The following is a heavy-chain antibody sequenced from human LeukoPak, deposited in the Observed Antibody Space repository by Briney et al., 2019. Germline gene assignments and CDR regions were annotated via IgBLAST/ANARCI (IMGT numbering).Heavy chain of an antibody. CDR3: VEYFVDTAMVSHYYYGVDV. Sequence: ARSLRLSCATSGFSFSNNGMHWVRKGPATWLDLEAVISYDGSNKYYADSVKGRFTVSRDNSKSTLYLQMNSLRAEDTAVYYCVEYFVDTAMVSHYYYGVDVWGQGTTVTVSS. D-gene: IGHD5-18*01. CDR1: GFSFSNNG. V-gene: IGHV3-30*18. CDR2: ISYDGSNK. J-gene: IGHJ6*02.